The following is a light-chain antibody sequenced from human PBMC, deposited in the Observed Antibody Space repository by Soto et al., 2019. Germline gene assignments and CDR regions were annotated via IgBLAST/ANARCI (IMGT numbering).Light chain of an antibody. J-gene: IGKJ2*01. CDR2: RNS. CDR1: QSLVGSDGVTY. V-gene: IGKV2-24*01. Sequence: IVMTQTPLSSRVILGQPASISCRSSQSLVGSDGVTYLTWLQQRPGQPPRLLIYRNSARFLGAPDRFRGSGAGTDFTLEISRVEPEDVGIYYCMQAKALPHTFGQGTKLEIE. CDR3: MQAKALPHT.